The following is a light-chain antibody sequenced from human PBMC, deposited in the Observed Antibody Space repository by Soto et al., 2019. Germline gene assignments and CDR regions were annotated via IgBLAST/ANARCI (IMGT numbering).Light chain of an antibody. Sequence: EIVVTQSPGTLSLSPGERATLSCRASQSVNSDYLAWYQQKPGQGPRVLMYGASNRATGIPDRFSGSGSGTDFTLTISRLEPEDFAVYYCQQYDHSPRTFGQGTKVEIK. J-gene: IGKJ1*01. CDR3: QQYDHSPRT. CDR2: GAS. CDR1: QSVNSDY. V-gene: IGKV3-20*01.